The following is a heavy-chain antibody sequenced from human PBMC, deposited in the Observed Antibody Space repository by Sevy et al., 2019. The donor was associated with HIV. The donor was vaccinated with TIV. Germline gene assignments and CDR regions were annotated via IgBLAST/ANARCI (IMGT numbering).Heavy chain of an antibody. CDR2: ISAYNGNT. V-gene: IGHV1-18*04. D-gene: IGHD6-19*01. CDR1: GYTFTSYG. Sequence: ASVKVSCKASGYTFTSYGISWVRQAPGQGLEWMGWISAYNGNTNYAQKLQGRVTMTTDTSTSTAYMELRSLRSDDTAVYYCARDRAGIAVAGDYDAFDIWGQGTMVTFSS. J-gene: IGHJ3*02. CDR3: ARDRAGIAVAGDYDAFDI.